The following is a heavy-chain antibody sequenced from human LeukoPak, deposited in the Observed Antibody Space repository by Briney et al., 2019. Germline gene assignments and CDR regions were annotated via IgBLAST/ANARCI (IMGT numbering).Heavy chain of an antibody. D-gene: IGHD2-2*01. J-gene: IGHJ5*02. V-gene: IGHV3-23*01. CDR1: GLTFSSYS. CDR3: AKDRDQLMLYPPRDLDP. Sequence: GRSLRLSCPASGLTFSSYSMSWVRQAPEKGREWVSAIRASGGSTYYADSLKGRFTIARDKSKNALYLQMNSLRAEDTAVYYCAKDRDQLMLYPPRDLDPWGQGTLVTVAS. CDR2: IRASGGST.